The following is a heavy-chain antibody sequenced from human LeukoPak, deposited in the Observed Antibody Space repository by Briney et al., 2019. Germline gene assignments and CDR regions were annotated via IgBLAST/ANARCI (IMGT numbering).Heavy chain of an antibody. V-gene: IGHV1-46*01. Sequence: ASVKVSCKASGYTFTSYYMHWVRQAPGQGLGWMGLINPTGGSTGYAQKFQGRVTMTRDMSTSTDYMELSSLRSEDTAIYYCARDDYDSSGSEYWGQGTLVTVSS. CDR2: INPTGGST. CDR3: ARDDYDSSGSEY. CDR1: GYTFTSYY. J-gene: IGHJ4*02. D-gene: IGHD3-22*01.